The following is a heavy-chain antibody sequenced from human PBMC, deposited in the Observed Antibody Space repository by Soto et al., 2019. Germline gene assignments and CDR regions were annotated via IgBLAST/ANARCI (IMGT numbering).Heavy chain of an antibody. D-gene: IGHD6-19*01. J-gene: IGHJ4*02. Sequence: ASVKVSCKASGGTLSSYAISWVRQAPGQGLEWMGGIIPIFGTANYAQKFQGRVTITADESTSTAYMELSSLRSEGTAVYYCARSRSGWYSDYWGQGTLVTVSS. CDR2: IIPIFGTA. CDR1: GGTLSSYA. V-gene: IGHV1-69*13. CDR3: ARSRSGWYSDY.